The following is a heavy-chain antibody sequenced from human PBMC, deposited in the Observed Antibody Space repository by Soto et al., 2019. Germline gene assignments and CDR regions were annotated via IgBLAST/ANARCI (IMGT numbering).Heavy chain of an antibody. Sequence: ASVKVSCKASGYTFTSYAMHWVRQAPGQRLEWVGWINAGNGNTKYSQKFQGRVTITRDTSASTAYMELSSLRSEDTAVSYCARGGPGVTHHQATPSGYYYGMDVWGQGTTVTVSS. CDR3: ARGGPGVTHHQATPSGYYYGMDV. D-gene: IGHD2-21*02. CDR2: INAGNGNT. J-gene: IGHJ6*02. CDR1: GYTFTSYA. V-gene: IGHV1-3*01.